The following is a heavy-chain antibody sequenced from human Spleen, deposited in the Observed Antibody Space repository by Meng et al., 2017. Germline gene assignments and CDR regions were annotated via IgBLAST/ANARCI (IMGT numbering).Heavy chain of an antibody. CDR2: IRHSGST. J-gene: IGHJ4*02. D-gene: IGHD6-13*01. V-gene: IGHV4-38-2*02. CDR1: GGSISSGYY. Sequence: SETLSLTCTVSGGSISSGYYWGWIRQPPGKGLEWIGDIRHSGSTDYNPSLKSRVTISLDTSKNQFSLNLSSVTAADTAVYYCAREAAEFDYWGQGTLVTVSS. CDR3: AREAAEFDY.